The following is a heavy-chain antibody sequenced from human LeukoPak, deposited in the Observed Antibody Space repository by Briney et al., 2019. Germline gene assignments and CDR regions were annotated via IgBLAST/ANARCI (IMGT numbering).Heavy chain of an antibody. V-gene: IGHV3-13*01. CDR1: GFALSNYD. CDR3: AGASGSNSWYFFDY. Sequence: GGSLRLSCAASGFALSNYDMHWVRQVTGKGLEWVSTIVTAGDTYYPDSVKGRFTISRDNAKNSLYLQMNSLRAGGTAVYYCAGASGSNSWYFFDYWGQGTLVTVSS. J-gene: IGHJ4*02. CDR2: IVTAGDT. D-gene: IGHD2-2*01.